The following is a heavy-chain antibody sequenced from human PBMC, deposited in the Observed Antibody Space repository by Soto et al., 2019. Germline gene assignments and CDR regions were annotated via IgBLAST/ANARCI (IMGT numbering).Heavy chain of an antibody. CDR1: GFTFSSYD. CDR3: ARAEGNYGDYAAFDI. D-gene: IGHD4-17*01. J-gene: IGHJ3*02. CDR2: IGTAGDT. Sequence: EVQLVESGGGLVQPGGSLRLSCAASGFTFSSYDMHWVRQATGKGLEWVSAIGTAGDTYYPGSVKGRFTISRENAKNSLYRQMNSLRAGDTAVYYCARAEGNYGDYAAFDIWGQGTMVTVSS. V-gene: IGHV3-13*01.